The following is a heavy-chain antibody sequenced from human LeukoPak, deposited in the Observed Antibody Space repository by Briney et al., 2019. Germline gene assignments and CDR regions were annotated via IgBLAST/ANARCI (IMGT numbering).Heavy chain of an antibody. V-gene: IGHV3-30*03. D-gene: IGHD6-13*01. Sequence: GGSLRLSCAASGFTVSSNYMSWVRQAPGKGLEWVAVISYDGSNKYYADSVKGRFTISRDNSKNTLYLQMNSLRAEDTAVYYCARALSSSWYTALDYWGQGTLVTVSS. CDR1: GFTVSSNY. CDR2: ISYDGSNK. J-gene: IGHJ4*02. CDR3: ARALSSSWYTALDY.